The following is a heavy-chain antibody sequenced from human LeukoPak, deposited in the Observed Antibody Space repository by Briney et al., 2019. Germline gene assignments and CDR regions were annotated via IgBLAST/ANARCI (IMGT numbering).Heavy chain of an antibody. CDR1: GFTFSSYS. CDR2: ISSSSSYI. Sequence: GGSLRLSCAASGFTFSSYSMNWVRQAPGKGLEWVSSISSSSSYIYYADSVKGRFTISRDNAKNSLYLQMNSLRAEDTAVYYCARNPGIAVAGTKSGHYWGRGTLVTVSS. D-gene: IGHD6-19*01. V-gene: IGHV3-21*01. CDR3: ARNPGIAVAGTKSGHY. J-gene: IGHJ4*02.